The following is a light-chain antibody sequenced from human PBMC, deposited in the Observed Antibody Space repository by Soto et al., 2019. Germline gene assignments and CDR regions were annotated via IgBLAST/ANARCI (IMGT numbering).Light chain of an antibody. Sequence: DIVMTQSPDSLAVSLGERASINCTSSQSILYNSRNKNYLAWYQQKPRQPPKLLIHWASTRESGVPDRFSGGGSGTDFTLTISSLQAEDVAVYFCQQYHPIPVTFGGGTKVELK. CDR1: QSILYNSRNKNY. V-gene: IGKV4-1*01. J-gene: IGKJ4*01. CDR3: QQYHPIPVT. CDR2: WAS.